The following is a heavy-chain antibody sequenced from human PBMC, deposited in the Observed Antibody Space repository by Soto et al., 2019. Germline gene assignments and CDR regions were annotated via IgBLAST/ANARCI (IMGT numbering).Heavy chain of an antibody. Sequence: GGSLRLSCAASGFTFSSYSMNWVRQAPGKGLEWVSSISSSSSYIYYADSVKGRFTISRDNAKNSLYLQMNSLRAEDTAVYYFARARGDFWSGYYANWFDPWGQGTLVTVSS. V-gene: IGHV3-21*01. CDR2: ISSSSSYI. J-gene: IGHJ5*02. CDR3: ARARGDFWSGYYANWFDP. CDR1: GFTFSSYS. D-gene: IGHD3-3*01.